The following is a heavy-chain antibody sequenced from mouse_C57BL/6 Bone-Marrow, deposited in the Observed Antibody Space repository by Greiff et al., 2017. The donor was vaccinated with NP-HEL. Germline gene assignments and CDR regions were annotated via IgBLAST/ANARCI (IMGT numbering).Heavy chain of an antibody. V-gene: IGHV3-3*01. CDR3: ARGGLRRGGYYAMDY. J-gene: IGHJ4*01. CDR2: TFYSGIT. Sequence: EVQLQQSGPSLVRPSQTLSLTCTVTGFSINSDCYWIWIRQFPGNKLEYIGYTFYSGITYYNPSLESRTYITRDTSKNQFSLKLSSVTTEDTATYYCARGGLRRGGYYAMDYWGQGTSVTVSS. CDR1: GFSINSDCY. D-gene: IGHD2-4*01.